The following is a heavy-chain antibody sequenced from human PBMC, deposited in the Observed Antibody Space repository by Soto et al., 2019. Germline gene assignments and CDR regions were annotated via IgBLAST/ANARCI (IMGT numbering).Heavy chain of an antibody. J-gene: IGHJ4*02. V-gene: IGHV3-11*06. CDR3: ARLVTYSSSWYLDY. Sequence: WGSLRLSCAASGFTLSDYYMSWIRQAPGKGLEWVSYISSSSSYTNYADSVKGRFTISRDNAKNSLYLQMNSLRAEDTAVYYCARLVTYSSSWYLDYWGLGTLVTVSS. D-gene: IGHD6-13*01. CDR2: ISSSSSYT. CDR1: GFTLSDYY.